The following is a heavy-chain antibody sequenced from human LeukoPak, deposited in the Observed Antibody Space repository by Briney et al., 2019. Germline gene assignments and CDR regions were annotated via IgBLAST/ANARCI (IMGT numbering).Heavy chain of an antibody. Sequence: GGSLRLSCAASGFTVSSNYMSWVRQAPGKGLEWGSVIYSGGSTYYAHSVKGRFTISRDNSKTTLYLQMNSLRAEDTAVYYCTSSSITMIVVLDYWGQGTLVTVSS. CDR1: GFTVSSNY. CDR2: IYSGGST. J-gene: IGHJ4*02. CDR3: TSSSITMIVVLDY. D-gene: IGHD3-22*01. V-gene: IGHV3-53*01.